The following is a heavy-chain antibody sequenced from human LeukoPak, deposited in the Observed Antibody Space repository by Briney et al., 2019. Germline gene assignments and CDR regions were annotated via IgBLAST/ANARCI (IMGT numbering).Heavy chain of an antibody. D-gene: IGHD3-22*01. CDR3: ARESDSSGYYDY. V-gene: IGHV3-11*06. Sequence: GGSLRLSCAASGFSFSNFYMSWIRQAPGKGLEWVSYMSSSCTYTTSTDSARGRFTISRDKAKNSLYLQMNSLRVEDTAVYYCARESDSSGYYDYWGQGTLVRVSS. CDR1: GFSFSNFY. CDR2: MSSSCTYT. J-gene: IGHJ4*02.